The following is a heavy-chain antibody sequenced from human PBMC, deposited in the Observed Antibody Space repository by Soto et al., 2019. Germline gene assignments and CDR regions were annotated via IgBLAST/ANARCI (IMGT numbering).Heavy chain of an antibody. CDR1: GFTFSSYG. CDR3: AKDRDYSGWPSDYYMDV. Sequence: QVQLVESGGGVVQPGRSLRLSCAASGFTFSSYGMHWVRQAPGKGLEWVAVISYDGSNKYYADSVKGRFTISRDNSKNTLYLQMNSLSAEDTAVYYCAKDRDYSGWPSDYYMDVWGKGTTVTVSS. V-gene: IGHV3-30*18. CDR2: ISYDGSNK. D-gene: IGHD6-19*01. J-gene: IGHJ6*03.